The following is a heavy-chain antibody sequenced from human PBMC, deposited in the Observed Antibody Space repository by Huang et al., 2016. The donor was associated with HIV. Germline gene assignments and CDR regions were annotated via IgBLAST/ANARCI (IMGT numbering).Heavy chain of an antibody. CDR2: ISSSSSNI. J-gene: IGHJ3*02. CDR1: GFTFSSYS. V-gene: IGHV3-21*01. D-gene: IGHD6-19*01. CDR3: ARVGGVAAGTFGTFDI. Sequence: EVQLVESGGGLVKPGGSLRLSCAAYGFTFSSYSMNWVRQAPGNGRDWVSYISSSSSNIYYADSVKGRFTSARDNAKNSLYLQMNSLRAEDTAVYYCARVGGVAAGTFGTFDIWGQGTMVTVSS.